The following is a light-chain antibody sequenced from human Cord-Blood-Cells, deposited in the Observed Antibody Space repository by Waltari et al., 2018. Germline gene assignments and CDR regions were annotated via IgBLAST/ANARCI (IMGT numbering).Light chain of an antibody. CDR3: QQYNNWPPWT. CDR2: GAS. Sequence: IVMTQPPATLSVSPGERATLSCRASQSVSSNLAWYQQKPGQAPRLLIHGASTRATGIPARFSGSGSGTEFTLTISSLQSEDFAVYDCQQYNNWPPWTFGQGTKVEIK. V-gene: IGKV3-15*01. J-gene: IGKJ1*01. CDR1: QSVSSN.